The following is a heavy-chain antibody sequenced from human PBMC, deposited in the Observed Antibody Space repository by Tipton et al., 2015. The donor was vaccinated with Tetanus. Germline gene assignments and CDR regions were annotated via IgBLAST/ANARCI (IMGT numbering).Heavy chain of an antibody. J-gene: IGHJ6*02. CDR2: ISAYNGNT. Sequence: QSGAEVKKPGASVKVSCKASGYTFTSYGISWVRQAPGQGLEWMGWISAYNGNTSYAQKLQGRVTMTTDTSTSTAYMELRSLRSDDTAVYYCARTLRSYYYYYGMDVWGQGTTVTVSS. CDR3: ARTLRSYYYYYGMDV. CDR1: GYTFTSYG. D-gene: IGHD2-15*01. V-gene: IGHV1-18*01.